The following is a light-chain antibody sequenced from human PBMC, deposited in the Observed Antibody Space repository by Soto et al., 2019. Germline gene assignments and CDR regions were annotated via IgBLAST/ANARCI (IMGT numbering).Light chain of an antibody. V-gene: IGKV3-20*01. J-gene: IGKJ1*01. CDR1: QSVSSSY. CDR2: GAS. CDR3: QQYGSSPPET. Sequence: EIVLTQSPGTLSLSPGERATLSCRASQSVSSSYLAWYQQKPGQAPRLLIYGASSRATGIPDRFSGSGSGTDFTLTISILEPEDFAVYYCQQYGSSPPETFGQGTKV.